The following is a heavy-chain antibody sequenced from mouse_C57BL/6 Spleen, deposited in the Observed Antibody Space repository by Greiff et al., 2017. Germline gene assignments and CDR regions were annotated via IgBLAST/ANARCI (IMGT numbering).Heavy chain of an antibody. CDR3: ATSAWGYDGYAMDY. CDR1: GFSLTSYG. Sequence: VHLVESGPGLVQPSQSLSITCTVSGFSLTSYGVHWVRQSPGKGLEWLGVIWSGGSTDYNAAFISRLSISKDNSKSQVFFKMNSLQADDTAIYYCATSAWGYDGYAMDYWGQGTSVTVSS. D-gene: IGHD2-2*01. J-gene: IGHJ4*01. CDR2: IWSGGST. V-gene: IGHV2-2*01.